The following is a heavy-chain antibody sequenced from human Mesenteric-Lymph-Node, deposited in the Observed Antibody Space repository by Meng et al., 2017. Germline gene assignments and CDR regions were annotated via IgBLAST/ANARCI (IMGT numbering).Heavy chain of an antibody. V-gene: IGHV4-39*07. Sequence: SETLSLTCTVSGGSISSSSYYWGWIRQPPGKGLEWIGSIYYSGSTYYNPSLKSRVTISVDTSKNQFSLKLSSVTAADTAVYYCARDIRHYYFDYWGQGTLVTVSS. CDR3: ARDIRHYYFDY. CDR2: IYYSGST. J-gene: IGHJ4*02. D-gene: IGHD1-14*01. CDR1: GGSISSSSYY.